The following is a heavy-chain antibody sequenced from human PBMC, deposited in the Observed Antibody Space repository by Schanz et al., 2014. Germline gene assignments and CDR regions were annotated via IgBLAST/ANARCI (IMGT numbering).Heavy chain of an antibody. CDR1: GDSISTYS. CDR2: INYSGST. V-gene: IGHV4-59*01. D-gene: IGHD3-16*01. Sequence: QVQLQESGPGLVKPSETLSLTCTVSGDSISTYSWNWVRQAPGKGLEWIGNINYSGSTNYIPSLRRRATISVDTSNNQSSLRRTAAIAANTALYYCATGGGGWTLYGLDPWGQGTTVTVSS. J-gene: IGHJ6*02. CDR3: ATGGGGWTLYGLDP.